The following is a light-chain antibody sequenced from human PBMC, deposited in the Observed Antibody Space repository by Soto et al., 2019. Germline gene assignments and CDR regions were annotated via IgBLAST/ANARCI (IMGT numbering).Light chain of an antibody. V-gene: IGLV2-11*01. CDR1: SSDVGDYNY. CDR3: CSYAGSYTWV. CDR2: AVN. Sequence: QSALTQPRSVSGSPGQSVTISCTGTSSDVGDYNYVSWYQQPPGKAPKLLIYAVNMRPSGVPHRFSGSKSGNTASLTISGLQAEDEADYSCCSYAGSYTWVFGGGTKLTVL. J-gene: IGLJ3*02.